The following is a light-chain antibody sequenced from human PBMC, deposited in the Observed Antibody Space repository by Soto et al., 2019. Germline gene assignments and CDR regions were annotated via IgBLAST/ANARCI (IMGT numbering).Light chain of an antibody. CDR1: QSVSTS. CDR2: GAS. CDR3: LQYEQWPPYT. Sequence: EIVMTQSPATLSVSPGERATLFCRASQSVSTSLICYQQKPGQAPRLLMYGASTRATGIPARFSGSGSGAAFTLTNGSLQSEDFAVFYCLQYEQWPPYTFGQGTKREI. J-gene: IGKJ2*01. V-gene: IGKV3-15*01.